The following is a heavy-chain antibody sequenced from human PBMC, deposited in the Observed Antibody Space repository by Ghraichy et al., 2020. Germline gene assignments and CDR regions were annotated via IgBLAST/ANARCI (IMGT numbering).Heavy chain of an antibody. CDR2: INHSGST. V-gene: IGHV4-34*01. J-gene: IGHJ4*02. CDR1: GGSFSGYY. CDR3: ARVLKGYYFDY. D-gene: IGHD3-3*01. Sequence: SETLSLTCAVYGGSFSGYYWSWIRQPPGKGLEWIGEINHSGSTNYNPSLKSRVTISVDTSKNQFSLKLSSVTAADTAVYYCARVLKGYYFDYWGQGTLVTVSS.